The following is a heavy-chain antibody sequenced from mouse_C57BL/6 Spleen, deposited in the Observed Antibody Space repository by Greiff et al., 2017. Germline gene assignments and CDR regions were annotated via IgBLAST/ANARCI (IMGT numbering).Heavy chain of an antibody. J-gene: IGHJ3*01. D-gene: IGHD2-3*01. Sequence: VQLQQSGAELVRPGASVKLSCTASGFNIKDDYMHWVKQRPEQGLEWIGWIDPENGDTEYASKFQGKATITADTSSNTAYLQLSSLTSEDTAVYYCTKGGYDTWFAYWGQGTLVTVSA. CDR3: TKGGYDTWFAY. V-gene: IGHV14-4*01. CDR1: GFNIKDDY. CDR2: IDPENGDT.